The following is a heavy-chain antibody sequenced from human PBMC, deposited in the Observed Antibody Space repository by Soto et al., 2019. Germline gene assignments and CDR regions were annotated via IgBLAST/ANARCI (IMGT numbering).Heavy chain of an antibody. CDR1: GFIVSSYY. Sequence: GGSLSLSCAGSGFIVSSYYMSWVRQAPGKGLEWISVIYSGGSTYYADSVKGRFTISRDNSENTLYLQLNSLRAEDMAVYYCARLQSDYYFGMDVWGQGTTVTVSS. D-gene: IGHD6-19*01. CDR2: IYSGGST. V-gene: IGHV3-53*01. J-gene: IGHJ6*02. CDR3: ARLQSDYYFGMDV.